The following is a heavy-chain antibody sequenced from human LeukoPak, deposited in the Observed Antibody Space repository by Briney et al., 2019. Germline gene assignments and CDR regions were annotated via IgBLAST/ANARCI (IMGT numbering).Heavy chain of an antibody. Sequence: SVKVSCKASGGTFSSYAISWVRQAPGQGLEWMEGIIPIFGTANYAQKFQGRVTITADESTSTAYMELSSLRSEDTAVYYCATGAAIRSYYYGMDVWGQGTTVTVSS. CDR2: IIPIFGTA. V-gene: IGHV1-69*01. D-gene: IGHD2-21*01. J-gene: IGHJ6*02. CDR3: ATGAAIRSYYYGMDV. CDR1: GGTFSSYA.